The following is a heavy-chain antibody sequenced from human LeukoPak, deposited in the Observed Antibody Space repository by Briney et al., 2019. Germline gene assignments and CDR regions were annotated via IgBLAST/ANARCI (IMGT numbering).Heavy chain of an antibody. D-gene: IGHD3-22*01. J-gene: IGHJ4*02. V-gene: IGHV1-46*01. CDR1: GYTFTSYY. Sequence: TSVKVSCKASGYTFTSYYMHWVRQAPGQGLEWMGIINPSGGSTSYAQKFQGRVTMTRDMSTSTVYMELSSLRFEDTAVYYCARLLDYDSSGYTYYFDYWGQGTLVTVSS. CDR3: ARLLDYDSSGYTYYFDY. CDR2: INPSGGST.